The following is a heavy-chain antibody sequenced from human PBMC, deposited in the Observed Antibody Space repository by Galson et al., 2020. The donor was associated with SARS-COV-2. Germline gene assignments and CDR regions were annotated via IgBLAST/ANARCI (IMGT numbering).Heavy chain of an antibody. CDR1: GFTFTSSA. CDR3: AEAPYYYDSSGLFAFDI. J-gene: IGHJ3*02. CDR2: IVVGSGNT. Sequence: SVKVSCKASGFTFTSSAVQWVRQARGQRLEWIGWIVVGSGNTNYAQKFQERVTITRDMSTSTAYMELSSLRSEDTAVYYCAEAPYYYDSSGLFAFDIWGQGTMVTVSS. V-gene: IGHV1-58*01. D-gene: IGHD3-22*01.